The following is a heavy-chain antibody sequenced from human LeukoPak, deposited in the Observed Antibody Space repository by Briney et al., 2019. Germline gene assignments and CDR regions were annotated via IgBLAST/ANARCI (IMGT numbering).Heavy chain of an antibody. J-gene: IGHJ3*02. D-gene: IGHD5-24*01. CDR1: GGSFSSFY. CDR2: IYSSGST. CDR3: ARDRDGSNAFDI. V-gene: IGHV4-59*01. Sequence: SETLSLTRTVSGGSFSSFYWNWIRQPPGKGLEWIGYIYSSGSTHFNPSLKCLVTISVDTSKHEFSLKLSSVTAADTAVYYCARDRDGSNAFDIWGQGTVVTVSS.